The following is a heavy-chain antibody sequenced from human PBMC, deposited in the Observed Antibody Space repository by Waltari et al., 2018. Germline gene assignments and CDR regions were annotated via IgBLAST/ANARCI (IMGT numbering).Heavy chain of an antibody. J-gene: IGHJ4*02. CDR2: INHSRST. CDR1: GGSFSGYY. V-gene: IGHV4-34*01. D-gene: IGHD5-12*01. Sequence: QVQLQQWGAGLLKPSETLSLTCAVYGGSFSGYYWSWIRRPPGKGLEWIGEINHSRSTNYIPSLRSRVTIAVDTSKNQFSLERSSVTAADTAVYYCARARGRGYSGYGDYWGQGTLVTVSS. CDR3: ARARGRGYSGYGDY.